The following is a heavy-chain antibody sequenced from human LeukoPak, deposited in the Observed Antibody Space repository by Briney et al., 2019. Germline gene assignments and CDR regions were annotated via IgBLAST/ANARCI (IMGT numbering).Heavy chain of an antibody. CDR3: ARDSWYCSGGSCTPFDAFDI. J-gene: IGHJ3*02. CDR2: IIPIFGTA. Sequence: GASVKVSCKASGGTFSSYAISWVRQAPGQGLEWMGGIIPIFGTANYAQKFQGRVTITADESTNTAYMELSSLRSEDTAVYYCARDSWYCSGGSCTPFDAFDIWGQGTMVTVSS. V-gene: IGHV1-69*13. CDR1: GGTFSSYA. D-gene: IGHD2-15*01.